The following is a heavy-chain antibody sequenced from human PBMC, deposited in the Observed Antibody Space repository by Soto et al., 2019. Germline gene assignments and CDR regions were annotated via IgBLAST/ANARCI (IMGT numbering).Heavy chain of an antibody. CDR2: IYYSGST. CDR1: GGSISSNNYY. J-gene: IGHJ3*02. Sequence: QLQLQESGPGLVKPSETLSLTCTVSGGSISSNNYYWGWIRQPPGKGLEWIGSIYYSGSTYYNPSLKSRVTISVDTSKNQFSLKLSFVTAADTAVYYCARRFPFAFDIWGQGTMVTVSS. CDR3: ARRFPFAFDI. V-gene: IGHV4-39*01.